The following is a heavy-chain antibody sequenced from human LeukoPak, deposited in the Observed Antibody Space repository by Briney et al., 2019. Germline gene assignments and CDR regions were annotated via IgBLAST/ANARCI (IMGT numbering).Heavy chain of an antibody. CDR3: ARVGVVPAAIPDGFDI. CDR2: KWYVGSNK. Sequence: TGGSLRLSCAASEFTFSSNGMYWVRQAPGKGLEWVAVKWYVGSNKYYAGSVKGRFTISRDNSKNTLYLQMNSLTAEDTAVYYCARVGVVPAAIPDGFDIWGQGTMVTVSS. CDR1: EFTFSSNG. J-gene: IGHJ3*02. V-gene: IGHV3-33*01. D-gene: IGHD2-2*01.